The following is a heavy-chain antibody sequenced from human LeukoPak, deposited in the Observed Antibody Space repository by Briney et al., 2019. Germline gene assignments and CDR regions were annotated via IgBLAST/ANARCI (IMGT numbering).Heavy chain of an antibody. CDR1: GGSISSYY. D-gene: IGHD3-10*01. V-gene: IGHV4-59*01. CDR2: IYYSGST. J-gene: IGHJ6*02. CDR3: ARGYYQVDYYGLDV. Sequence: SETLSLTCTVSGGSISSYYWNWIRQPPGKGLEWIGYIYYSGSTNYNPSLKSRVTILVDTSKNQFSLKLSSVTAADTAVYYCARGYYQVDYYGLDVWGQGTTVTVSS.